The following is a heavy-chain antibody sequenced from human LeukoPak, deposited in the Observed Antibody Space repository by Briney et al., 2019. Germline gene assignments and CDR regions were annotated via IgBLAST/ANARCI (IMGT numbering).Heavy chain of an antibody. Sequence: SETLSLTCAVYGESFSGYYWTWIRQPPGKGLEWIGEINHSGSTNYNPSLKSRVTISVDTSKNQFSLKLNSVTAADTAVYYCARGVNNWNVDVFDIWGQGTMVTVSS. V-gene: IGHV4-34*01. D-gene: IGHD1-20*01. CDR3: ARGVNNWNVDVFDI. CDR1: GESFSGYY. J-gene: IGHJ3*02. CDR2: INHSGST.